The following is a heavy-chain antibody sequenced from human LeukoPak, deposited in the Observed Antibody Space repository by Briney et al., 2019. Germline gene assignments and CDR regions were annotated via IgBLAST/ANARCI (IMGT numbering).Heavy chain of an antibody. Sequence: PSGTLSLTCAVSGGSISSSNWWSWVRQPPGKGLEWIGEIYHSGSTNYNPSLKSRVTISVDKSKNQFSLKLSSVTAADTAVYYCARRAPRYFDLSPFDYWGQGTLVTVSS. CDR2: IYHSGST. CDR3: ARRAPRYFDLSPFDY. V-gene: IGHV4-4*02. J-gene: IGHJ4*02. D-gene: IGHD3-9*01. CDR1: GGSISSSNW.